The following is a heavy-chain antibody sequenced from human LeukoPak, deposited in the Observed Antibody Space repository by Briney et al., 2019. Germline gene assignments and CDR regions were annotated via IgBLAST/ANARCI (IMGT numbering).Heavy chain of an antibody. CDR2: ISSSSSYI. CDR1: GFTFSSYG. CDR3: ARDARGSYSRTCDY. Sequence: GGSLRLSCAASGFTFSSYGMNWVRQAPGKGLEWVSSISSSSSYIYYADSVKGRFTISRDNAKNSLYLQMNSLRAEDTAVYYCARDARGSYSRTCDYWGQGTLVTVSS. J-gene: IGHJ4*02. V-gene: IGHV3-21*01. D-gene: IGHD1-26*01.